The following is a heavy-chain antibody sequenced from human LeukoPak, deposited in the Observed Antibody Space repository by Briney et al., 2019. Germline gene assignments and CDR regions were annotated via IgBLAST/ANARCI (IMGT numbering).Heavy chain of an antibody. CDR1: GYSISSGYY. Sequence: SETLSLTCTVSGYSISSGYYWGWIRQPPGKGLEWIGSIYHSGSTYYNPSLKSRVTISVDTSKNQFSLKLSSVTAADTAVYYCARDGDRGSSGTFDYWGQGTLVTVSS. D-gene: IGHD3-22*01. CDR2: IYHSGST. V-gene: IGHV4-38-2*02. CDR3: ARDGDRGSSGTFDY. J-gene: IGHJ4*02.